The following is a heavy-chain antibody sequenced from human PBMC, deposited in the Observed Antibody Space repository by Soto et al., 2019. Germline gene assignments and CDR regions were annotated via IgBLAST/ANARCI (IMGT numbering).Heavy chain of an antibody. D-gene: IGHD3-22*01. Sequence: SETLSLTCAVSGYSISSGYYWGWIRQPPGKGLEGIGSIYHSGSTYYNPSLKSRVTISVDTSKNQFSLKLSSVTAADTAVYYCARQKEVVVITGWFDPWGQGTLVTVSS. J-gene: IGHJ5*02. CDR1: GYSISSGYY. CDR2: IYHSGST. CDR3: ARQKEVVVITGWFDP. V-gene: IGHV4-38-2*01.